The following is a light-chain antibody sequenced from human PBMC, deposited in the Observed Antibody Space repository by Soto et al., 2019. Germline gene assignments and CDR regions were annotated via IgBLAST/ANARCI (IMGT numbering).Light chain of an antibody. CDR2: GAF. V-gene: IGKV3-20*01. CDR1: QSVNNNY. CDR3: QHYGSSVWT. Sequence: EIVLTQSPGTLSLSPGERATVSCRASQSVNNNYLAWYQQIPGQAPRLLIHGAFSRATGIPDRFSGRGSGTDFTLTLSGLEPEDFAVYYCQHYGSSVWTFGQGTKVEIK. J-gene: IGKJ1*01.